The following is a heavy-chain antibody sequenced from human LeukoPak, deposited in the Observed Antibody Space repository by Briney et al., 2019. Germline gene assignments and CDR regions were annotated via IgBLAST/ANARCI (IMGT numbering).Heavy chain of an antibody. CDR3: ACGFGELVLDY. V-gene: IGHV4-59*08. D-gene: IGHD3-10*01. Sequence: SETLSLTCTVSGGSTSSYYWSWIRQPPGKGLEWIGYIYYSGSTNYNPSLKSRVTISVDTSKNQFSLKLSSVTAADTAVYYCACGFGELVLDYWGQGTLVTVSS. CDR1: GGSTSSYY. J-gene: IGHJ4*02. CDR2: IYYSGST.